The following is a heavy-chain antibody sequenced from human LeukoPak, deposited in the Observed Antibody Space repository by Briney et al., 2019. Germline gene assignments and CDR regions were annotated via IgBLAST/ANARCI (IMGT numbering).Heavy chain of an antibody. CDR1: GGSISRYY. D-gene: IGHD4-17*01. V-gene: IGHV4-59*12. CDR3: ASQSHYGDLS. Sequence: PSETLSLTCTVSGGSISRYYCSWIRQTPGKGLEWIGYIYYSGSTNYNPSLKSRVTISVDTSKNQFSLKLSSVTAADTAVYYCASQSHYGDLSWGQGTLVTVSS. CDR2: IYYSGST. J-gene: IGHJ5*02.